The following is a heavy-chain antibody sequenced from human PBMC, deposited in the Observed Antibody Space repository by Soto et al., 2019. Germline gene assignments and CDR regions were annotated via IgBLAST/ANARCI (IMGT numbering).Heavy chain of an antibody. Sequence: SETLSLTCTVSGGSISSGGYYWSWIRQHPGKGLEWIGYIYYSGSTYYNPSLKSRVTISVDTSKNQFSLKLSSVTAADTAVYYCARVLGPSGYYHNYFDYWGQGTLVTVSS. V-gene: IGHV4-31*03. CDR1: GGSISSGGYY. D-gene: IGHD3-22*01. CDR2: IYYSGST. CDR3: ARVLGPSGYYHNYFDY. J-gene: IGHJ4*02.